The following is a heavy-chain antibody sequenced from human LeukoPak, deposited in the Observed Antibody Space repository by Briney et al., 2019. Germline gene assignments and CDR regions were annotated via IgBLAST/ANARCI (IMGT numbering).Heavy chain of an antibody. J-gene: IGHJ4*02. V-gene: IGHV3-23*01. CDR1: GFNFNDAA. D-gene: IGHD3-3*01. Sequence: GGSLRLSCAASGFNFNDAAMTWVRQAPGKGLEWVSLIASSGRNTYYTDSVRGRFTISRANTKNSLYLQINSLRAEDTAVYYCARDWRVSAFDYWGQGSLVTVSS. CDR2: IASSGRNT. CDR3: ARDWRVSAFDY.